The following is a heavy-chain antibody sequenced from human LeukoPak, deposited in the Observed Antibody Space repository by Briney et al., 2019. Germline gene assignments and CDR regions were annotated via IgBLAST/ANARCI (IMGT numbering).Heavy chain of an antibody. Sequence: GRSLRLSCAASGFTFGSHAMHWVRQAPGKGLDWVAVIWYDSRHEYYADSVKGRFTISRDNSKNTLYLQMNSLRAEDTAVYYCARHHGPYHDTTGYVDYWGQGTLVTVSS. J-gene: IGHJ4*02. CDR2: IWYDSRHE. D-gene: IGHD3-22*01. CDR1: GFTFGSHA. CDR3: ARHHGPYHDTTGYVDY. V-gene: IGHV3-33*01.